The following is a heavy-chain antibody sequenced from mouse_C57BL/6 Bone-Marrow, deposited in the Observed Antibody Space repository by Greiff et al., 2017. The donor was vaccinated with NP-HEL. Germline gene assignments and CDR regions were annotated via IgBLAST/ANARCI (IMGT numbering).Heavy chain of an antibody. V-gene: IGHV10-3*01. Sequence: EVQLVESGGGLVQPKGSLKLSCAASGFTFNTYAMHWVRQAPGKGLEWVARIRSKSSNYATYYADSVKDRFTISRDDSQSMLYLQMNNLKTEDTAMYYCVRDLLFITTVVATDYAMDYWGQGTSVTVSS. D-gene: IGHD1-1*01. J-gene: IGHJ4*01. CDR1: GFTFNTYA. CDR3: VRDLLFITTVVATDYAMDY. CDR2: IRSKSSNYAT.